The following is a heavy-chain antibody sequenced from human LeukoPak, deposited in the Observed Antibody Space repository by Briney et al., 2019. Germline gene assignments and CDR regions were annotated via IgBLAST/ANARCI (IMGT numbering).Heavy chain of an antibody. Sequence: GASVKVSCKASGGTFSSYAISWVRQAPGQGLEWMGGIIPILGIANYAQKFQGRVTITADKSTSTAYMELSSLRSEDTAVYYCARDSPYYYDSSGYYLDYWGQGTLVTVSS. V-gene: IGHV1-69*10. CDR2: IIPILGIA. J-gene: IGHJ4*02. CDR3: ARDSPYYYDSSGYYLDY. CDR1: GGTFSSYA. D-gene: IGHD3-22*01.